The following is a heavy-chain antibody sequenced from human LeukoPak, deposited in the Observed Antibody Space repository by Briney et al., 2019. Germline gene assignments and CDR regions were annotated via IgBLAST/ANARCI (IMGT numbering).Heavy chain of an antibody. CDR3: ARGLISSDSSGYPWGYYFDY. V-gene: IGHV1-69*13. CDR1: GGTFNSYI. Sequence: SVRVSCKASGGTFNSYIITWVRQAPGQGLEWMGGIIPLFGTANYAQKFQGRVTITADESTSTAYMELSSLRSEDTAVYYCARGLISSDSSGYPWGYYFDYWGQGTLVTVSS. J-gene: IGHJ4*02. D-gene: IGHD3-22*01. CDR2: IIPLFGTA.